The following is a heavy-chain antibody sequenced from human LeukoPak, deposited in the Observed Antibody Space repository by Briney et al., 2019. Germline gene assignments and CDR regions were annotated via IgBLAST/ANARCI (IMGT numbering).Heavy chain of an antibody. CDR1: GDSISSDY. J-gene: IGHJ1*01. Sequence: PSETLSLTCTVSGDSISSDYWSWLRQPPGKGLEWIGYIYRFGNTDYNPSLMRRVTISLDTSKKQLSLNLTSVTAADTAVYYCAGRGQRYFRDWGQGTLVTDSS. CDR2: IYRFGNT. CDR3: AGRGQRYFRD. V-gene: IGHV4-4*08.